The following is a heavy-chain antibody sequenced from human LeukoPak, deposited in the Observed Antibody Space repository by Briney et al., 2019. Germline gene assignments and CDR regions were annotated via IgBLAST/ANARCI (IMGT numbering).Heavy chain of an antibody. J-gene: IGHJ4*02. Sequence: GASVKVSCKASGGTFSSYAISWVRQAPGQGLEWMGGIIPIFGTANYAQKFQGRVTITADESTSTAYMELSSLRSEDPAVYYCARIDYGGNGNSDYWGQGTLVTVSS. CDR3: ARIDYGGNGNSDY. CDR1: GGTFSSYA. D-gene: IGHD4-23*01. V-gene: IGHV1-69*01. CDR2: IIPIFGTA.